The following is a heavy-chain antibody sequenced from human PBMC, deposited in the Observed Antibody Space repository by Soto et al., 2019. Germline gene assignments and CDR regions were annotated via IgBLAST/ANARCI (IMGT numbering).Heavy chain of an antibody. Sequence: GASVKVSCKASGGTFSSYAISWVRQAPGQGLEWMGGIIPIFGTANYAQKFQGRVTITADESTGTAYMELSSLRSEDTAVYYCARDRGLGYCSSTSCPPAYYYYGMDVWGQGTTVTVSS. V-gene: IGHV1-69*13. D-gene: IGHD2-2*01. CDR3: ARDRGLGYCSSTSCPPAYYYYGMDV. CDR1: GGTFSSYA. CDR2: IIPIFGTA. J-gene: IGHJ6*02.